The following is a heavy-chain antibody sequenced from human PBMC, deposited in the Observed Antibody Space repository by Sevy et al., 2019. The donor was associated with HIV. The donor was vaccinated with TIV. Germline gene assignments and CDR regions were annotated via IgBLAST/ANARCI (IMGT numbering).Heavy chain of an antibody. V-gene: IGHV1-69*13. CDR3: ARGGGAVDHGMDV. CDR1: GGTFSSYD. J-gene: IGHJ6*02. CDR2: IIPMFGTS. D-gene: IGHD2-21*01. Sequence: APVKVSCKASGGTFSSYDINWVRQAPGQGLEWMGQIIPMFGTSSYAHTLQGRVTITADESTSTAYMDLSSLRSEDTAVYYCARGGGAVDHGMDVWGQGTTVTVSS.